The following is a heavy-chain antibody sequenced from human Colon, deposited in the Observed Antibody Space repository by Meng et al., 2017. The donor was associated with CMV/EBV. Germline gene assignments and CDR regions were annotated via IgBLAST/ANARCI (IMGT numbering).Heavy chain of an antibody. CDR3: AKRETRIDDSSGYWG. Sequence: GSLRLSCSVSGASISSSQYYWGWIRQPPGKGLEWIASIYHSGSTSYNPSLKSRVTISVDTSKNRFSRKLSSVTAADTAVYYCAKRETRIDDSSGYWGWGQGTRVTVSS. D-gene: IGHD3-22*01. CDR2: IYHSGST. V-gene: IGHV4-39*01. CDR1: GASISSSQYY. J-gene: IGHJ4*02.